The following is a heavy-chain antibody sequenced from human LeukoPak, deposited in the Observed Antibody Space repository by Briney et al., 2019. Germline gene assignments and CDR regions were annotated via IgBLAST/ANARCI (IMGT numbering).Heavy chain of an antibody. CDR1: GGTFCSYA. J-gene: IGHJ4*02. CDR3: ARVSVGGGSSSAFDY. V-gene: IGHV1-69*06. Sequence: GASVKVSWKASGGTFCSYAISWVRQAPGQRLEWMGGIIPIFGTANYAQKFQGRVTITADKSTSTAYMELSSLRSEDTAVYYCARVSVGGGSSSAFDYWGQGTLVTVSS. CDR2: IIPIFGTA. D-gene: IGHD6-6*01.